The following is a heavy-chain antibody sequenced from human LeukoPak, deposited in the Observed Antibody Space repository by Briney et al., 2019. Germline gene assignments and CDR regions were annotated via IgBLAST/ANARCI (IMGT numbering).Heavy chain of an antibody. Sequence: ASVKVSCKASGYTFTGYYMHWVRQAPGQGLEWMGRINPNSGGTNYAQKFQGRVTMTRDTSISTAYMELSRLTSDDTAVYYCARDIGYCSSTSCYVVGDYWGQGTLVTVSS. J-gene: IGHJ4*02. CDR2: INPNSGGT. CDR3: ARDIGYCSSTSCYVVGDY. CDR1: GYTFTGYY. D-gene: IGHD2-2*01. V-gene: IGHV1-2*06.